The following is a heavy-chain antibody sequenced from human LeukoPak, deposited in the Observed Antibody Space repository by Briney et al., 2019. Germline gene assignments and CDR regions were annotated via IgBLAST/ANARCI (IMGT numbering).Heavy chain of an antibody. CDR1: GGSFSGYY. J-gene: IGHJ3*02. CDR2: INHSGST. CDR3: AREEDCSGGICYLGNAFDI. D-gene: IGHD2-15*01. V-gene: IGHV4-34*01. Sequence: SETLSLTCAVYGGSFSGYYWSWIRQPPGKGLEWFGEINHSGSTNYNASLKSRVTISVDASKNQFSLKLSSVTAADTAVYYCAREEDCSGGICYLGNAFDIWGQGTMVTVSS.